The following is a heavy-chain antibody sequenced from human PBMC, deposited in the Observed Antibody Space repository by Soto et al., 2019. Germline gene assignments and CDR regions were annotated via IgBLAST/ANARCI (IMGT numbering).Heavy chain of an antibody. D-gene: IGHD3-3*01. Sequence: GASVKVSCKASGYTFTSYYMHWVRQAPGQGLEWMGIINPSGGSTSYAQKFQGRVTMTRDTPTSTVYMELSSLRSEDTAVYYCARDVRITIFGVVIIPNHRDYGMDVWGQGTTVTVSS. V-gene: IGHV1-46*01. CDR1: GYTFTSYY. J-gene: IGHJ6*02. CDR3: ARDVRITIFGVVIIPNHRDYGMDV. CDR2: INPSGGST.